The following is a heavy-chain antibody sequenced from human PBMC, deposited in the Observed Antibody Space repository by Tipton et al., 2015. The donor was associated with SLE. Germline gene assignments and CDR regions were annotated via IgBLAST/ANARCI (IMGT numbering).Heavy chain of an antibody. V-gene: IGHV4-38-2*02. CDR3: ARAGDYFDY. CDR1: GYSISSGYF. Sequence: TLSLTCTVSGYSISSGYFWGWIRQPPGKGLEWIGNIHQSGSTYYSPSLKSRVTISVDTSKNQFYLNLMSVTAADTAVYYCARAGDYFDYWGQGTTVIVSS. J-gene: IGHJ4*02. CDR2: IHQSGST.